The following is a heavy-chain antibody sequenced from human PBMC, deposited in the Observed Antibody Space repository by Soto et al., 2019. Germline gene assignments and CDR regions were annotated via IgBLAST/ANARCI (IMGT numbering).Heavy chain of an antibody. CDR1: GFTLSSYS. D-gene: IGHD2-21*02. Sequence: EVQLVESGGALVQPGGSLRLSCAASGFTLSSYSMQWVRQAPGKGPEWVSYISGSGGSVIFYAESVRGRFTVSRDDAKNSLFLEMNSLRPEDSAIYYCARGCSGACCFENWGQGTLVIVSS. J-gene: IGHJ4*02. V-gene: IGHV3-48*04. CDR2: ISGSGGSVI. CDR3: ARGCSGACCFEN.